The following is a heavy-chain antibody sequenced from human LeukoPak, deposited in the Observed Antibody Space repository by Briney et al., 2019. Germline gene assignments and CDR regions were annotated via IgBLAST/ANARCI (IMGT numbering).Heavy chain of an antibody. J-gene: IGHJ4*02. D-gene: IGHD3-16*01. Sequence: RGSLRLSCAASGFAVSSHYMSWVRQAPGGGLEWVSVIYNDGSTYYADSVKGRFTISRDTSKNTLYLQMNSLRAEDTAIYYCARDSYSRYWGQGTLVSVSS. CDR2: IYNDGST. CDR3: ARDSYSRY. V-gene: IGHV3-66*01. CDR1: GFAVSSHY.